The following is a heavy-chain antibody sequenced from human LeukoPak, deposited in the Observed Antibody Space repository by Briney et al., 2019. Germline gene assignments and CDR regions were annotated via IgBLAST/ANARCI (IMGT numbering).Heavy chain of an antibody. CDR3: ARLSYFLREQLVPKSNYYYYMDV. CDR2: IYYSGST. J-gene: IGHJ6*03. Sequence: SETLSLTCTVSGGSISSYYWSWIRQPPGKGLEWIGYIYYSGSTNYNPSLKSRVTISVDTSKNQFSLKLSSVTAADTAVYYCARLSYFLREQLVPKSNYYYYMDVWGKGTTVTVSS. V-gene: IGHV4-59*08. CDR1: GGSISSYY. D-gene: IGHD6-6*01.